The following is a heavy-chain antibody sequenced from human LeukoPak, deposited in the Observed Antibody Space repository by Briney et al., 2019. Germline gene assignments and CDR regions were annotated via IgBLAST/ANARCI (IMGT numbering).Heavy chain of an antibody. CDR3: ARGVVTAIVDYFDY. V-gene: IGHV4-30-2*01. J-gene: IGHJ4*02. CDR1: GGSISSGGYS. Sequence: SETLSLTCDVSGGSISSGGYSWSWIRQPPGKGLEWIGYIYHSGSTYYNPSLKSRVTISVDRSKNQFSLKLTSVTAADTAVYYCARGVVTAIVDYFDYWGQGTLVTVSS. D-gene: IGHD2-21*02. CDR2: IYHSGST.